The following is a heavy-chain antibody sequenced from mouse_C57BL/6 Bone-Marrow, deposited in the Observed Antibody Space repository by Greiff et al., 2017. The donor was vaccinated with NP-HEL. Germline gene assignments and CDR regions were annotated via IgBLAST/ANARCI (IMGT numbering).Heavy chain of an antibody. CDR3: ARHARGAYYSNYVAWFAY. V-gene: IGHV1-62-2*01. J-gene: IGHJ3*01. D-gene: IGHD2-5*01. Sequence: VQLQQSGAELVKPGASVKLSCKASGYTFTEYTIHWVKQRSGQGLEWIGWFYPGSGSIKYNETFKDKATLTAAKSSRTVYMELSRLTSEDSAVYFCARHARGAYYSNYVAWFAYWGQGTLVTVSA. CDR2: FYPGSGSI. CDR1: GYTFTEYT.